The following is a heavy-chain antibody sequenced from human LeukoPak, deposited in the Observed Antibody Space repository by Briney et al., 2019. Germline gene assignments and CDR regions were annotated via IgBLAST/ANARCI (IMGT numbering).Heavy chain of an antibody. CDR1: GFTFSDFT. D-gene: IGHD6-19*01. V-gene: IGHV3-23*01. Sequence: PGGSPRLSCAASGFTFSDFTMSWVRQAPGKGLEWVSAISGSGGSTYYADSVKGRFTISRDNSKNTLYLQMNSLRAEDTAVYYCAKDGSRGQSIAVAGHTYSGFDPWGQGTLVTVSS. J-gene: IGHJ5*02. CDR2: ISGSGGST. CDR3: AKDGSRGQSIAVAGHTYSGFDP.